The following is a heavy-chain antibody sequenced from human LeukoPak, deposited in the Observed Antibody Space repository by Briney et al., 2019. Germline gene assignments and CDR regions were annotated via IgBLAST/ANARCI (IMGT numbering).Heavy chain of an antibody. Sequence: ASVKVSCKVSGYTLTELSMHWVRQAPGKGLEWMGGFDPEDGETIYAQKFQGRVTMTEDTSTDTAYMELSSLRSDDTAVYYCAREVHSDILTGYYIRSPPDYWGQGTLVTVSS. V-gene: IGHV1-24*01. CDR3: AREVHSDILTGYYIRSPPDY. CDR2: FDPEDGET. D-gene: IGHD3-9*01. CDR1: GYTLTELS. J-gene: IGHJ4*02.